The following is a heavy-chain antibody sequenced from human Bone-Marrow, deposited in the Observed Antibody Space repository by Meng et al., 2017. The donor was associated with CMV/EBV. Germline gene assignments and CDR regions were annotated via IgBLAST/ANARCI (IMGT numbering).Heavy chain of an antibody. CDR3: ARGYSSGWVSRDWYFDL. Sequence: SGPTLVKPTETLTLTCTVSGFSLSNARMGVSWIRQPPGKALEWLAHIFSNDEKSYSTSLKSRLTISKDTSKSQVVLTMTNMDPVDTATYYCARGYSSGWVSRDWYFDLWGRGTLVTVSS. J-gene: IGHJ2*01. D-gene: IGHD6-19*01. CDR1: GFSLSNARMG. CDR2: IFSNDEK. V-gene: IGHV2-26*01.